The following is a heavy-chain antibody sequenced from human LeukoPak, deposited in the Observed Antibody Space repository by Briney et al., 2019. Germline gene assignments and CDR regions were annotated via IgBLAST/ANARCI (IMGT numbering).Heavy chain of an antibody. J-gene: IGHJ5*02. CDR2: ISAYNGNT. CDR1: GGTSNSHA. D-gene: IGHD6-13*01. V-gene: IGHV1-18*01. Sequence: GSSVKVSCKASGGTSNSHAISWVRQAPGQGLEWMGWISAYNGNTNYAQKLQGRVTMTTDTSTSTAYMELRSLRSDDTAVYYCARVVIAAAGTPGVYNWFDPWGQGTLVTVSS. CDR3: ARVVIAAAGTPGVYNWFDP.